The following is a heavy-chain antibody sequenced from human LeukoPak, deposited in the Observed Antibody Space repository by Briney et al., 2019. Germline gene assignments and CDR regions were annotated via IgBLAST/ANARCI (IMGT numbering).Heavy chain of an antibody. CDR2: ISSSSSYI. J-gene: IGHJ4*02. CDR3: AKDLTPTTVTTLDY. CDR1: GFTFSSYS. Sequence: GGSLRLSCAASGFTFSSYSMNWVRQAPGKGLEWVSSISSSSSYIYYADSVKGRFTISRDNAKNSLYLQMNSLRAEDTAVYYCAKDLTPTTVTTLDYWGQGTLVTVSS. V-gene: IGHV3-21*01. D-gene: IGHD4-11*01.